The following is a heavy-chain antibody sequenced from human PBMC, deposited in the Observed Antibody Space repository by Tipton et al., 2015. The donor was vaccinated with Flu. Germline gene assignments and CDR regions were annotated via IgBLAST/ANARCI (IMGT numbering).Heavy chain of an antibody. D-gene: IGHD6-19*01. Sequence: TLSLTCTVSGGSVNSGGYYWSWIRQPAGRGLEWIGRIYTSGNTNYSPSLKSRVTMSVDTSKNQFSLKLSSMTAADTAVYYCARGQGNSGWRYFDYWGQGTLVTVSS. CDR1: GGSVNSGGYY. CDR2: IYTSGNT. V-gene: IGHV4-61*02. CDR3: ARGQGNSGWRYFDY. J-gene: IGHJ4*02.